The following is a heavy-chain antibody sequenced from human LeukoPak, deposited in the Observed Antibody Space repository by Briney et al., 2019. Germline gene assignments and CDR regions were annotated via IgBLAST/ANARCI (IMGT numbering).Heavy chain of an antibody. V-gene: IGHV4-39*07. CDR3: ARSSADDYYDSSGYLNRNFDY. J-gene: IGHJ4*02. Sequence: SETLSLTCTVSGDSISSSSYYWGWIRQPPGKGLEWIGSIYYSGSTYYNPSIKSRVTISVDTSKNQSSLKLSSGTAADTAVYYCARSSADDYYDSSGYLNRNFDYWGQGTLVTVSS. D-gene: IGHD3-22*01. CDR2: IYYSGST. CDR1: GDSISSSSYY.